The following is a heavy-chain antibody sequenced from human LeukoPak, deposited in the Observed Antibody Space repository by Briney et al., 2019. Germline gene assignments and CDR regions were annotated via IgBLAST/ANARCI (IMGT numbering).Heavy chain of an antibody. CDR3: ARVAKERVGGVYYFDY. CDR2: IGTAGDT. J-gene: IGHJ4*02. CDR1: GFTFSDYD. D-gene: IGHD1-1*01. Sequence: GGSLRLSCAASGFTFSDYDMHWVRQATGKGLEWVSAIGTAGDTYYTGSVKGRFTISRENAKNSLYLQMNSLRAGDTAVYYCARVAKERVGGVYYFDYWGQGILVTVSS. V-gene: IGHV3-13*01.